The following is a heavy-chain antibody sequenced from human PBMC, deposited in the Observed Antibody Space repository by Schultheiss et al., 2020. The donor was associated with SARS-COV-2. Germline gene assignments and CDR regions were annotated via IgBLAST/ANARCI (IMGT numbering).Heavy chain of an antibody. J-gene: IGHJ4*02. V-gene: IGHV3-30*12. CDR2: ISYDGSNK. CDR3: AKDLARDRSYYWGVFDY. Sequence: GGSLRLSCAASGFTFSSYGMHWVRQAPGKGLEWVAVISYDGSNKYYADSVKGRFTISRDNSKHTLYLQMNSLRAEDTAVYYCAKDLARDRSYYWGVFDYWGQGTLVTVSS. CDR1: GFTFSSYG. D-gene: IGHD1-26*01.